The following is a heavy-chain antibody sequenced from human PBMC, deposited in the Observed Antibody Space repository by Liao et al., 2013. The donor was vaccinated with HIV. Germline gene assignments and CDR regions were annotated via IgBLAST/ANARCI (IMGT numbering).Heavy chain of an antibody. J-gene: IGHJ6*03. Sequence: QVQLQESGPGLVKPSETLSLTCTVSGGSISSYYWSWIRQPAGKGLEWIGRIYTSGSTNYNPSLKSRVTMSVDTSKNQFSLKLSSVTAADTAVYYCARGGNCSSTSCYGWGYYYYYYYMDVWGKGTTVTVSS. CDR1: GGSISSYY. CDR3: ARGGNCSSTSCYGWGYYYYYYYMDV. V-gene: IGHV4-4*07. D-gene: IGHD2-2*01. CDR2: IYTSGST.